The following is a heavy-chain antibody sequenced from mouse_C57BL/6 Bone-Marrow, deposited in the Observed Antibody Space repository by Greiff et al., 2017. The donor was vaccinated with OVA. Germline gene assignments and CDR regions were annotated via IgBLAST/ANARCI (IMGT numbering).Heavy chain of an antibody. CDR1: GFSLTSYG. CDR3: ARRGYDYDGEGWYFDV. CDR2: IWSGGST. V-gene: IGHV2-2*01. D-gene: IGHD2-4*01. J-gene: IGHJ1*03. Sequence: VQLQHSGPGLVQPSQSLSITCTVSGFSLTSYGVHWVRQSPGKGLEWLGVIWSGGSTDYNAAFISRLSISKANSKSQVFFKMNSLQADDTAIYYCARRGYDYDGEGWYFDVWGTGTTVTVSS.